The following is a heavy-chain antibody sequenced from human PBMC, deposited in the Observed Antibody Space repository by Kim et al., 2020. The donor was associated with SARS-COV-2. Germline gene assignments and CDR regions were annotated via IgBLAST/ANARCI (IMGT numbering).Heavy chain of an antibody. CDR3: ASSASGFAYYYYGMDV. CDR2: IYYSGST. Sequence: SETLSLTCTVSGDSISSGGYYWSWIRQHPGKGLEWIGYIYYSGSTYYNPSLKSRVTISVETSKNQYSLKLSSVTAADTAVYYCASSASGFAYYYYGMDVWGQGTTVTVSS. D-gene: IGHD1-26*01. CDR1: GDSISSGGYY. J-gene: IGHJ6*02. V-gene: IGHV4-31*03.